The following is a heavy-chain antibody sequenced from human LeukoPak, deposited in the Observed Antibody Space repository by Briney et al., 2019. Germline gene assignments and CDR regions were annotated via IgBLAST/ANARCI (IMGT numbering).Heavy chain of an antibody. D-gene: IGHD2-15*01. V-gene: IGHV3-23*05. CDR3: AKGGYASFFDP. J-gene: IGHJ5*02. CDR2: IKRDGSNT. Sequence: PGGSLRLSCEASGFTFSEHSMRWVRQAPGKGLEWVSTIKRDGSNTYYTDSVEGRFTISRDNSKNTLYLEMNTLRAEDTAVYYCAKGGYASFFDPWGQGTQVTVSS. CDR1: GFTFSEHS.